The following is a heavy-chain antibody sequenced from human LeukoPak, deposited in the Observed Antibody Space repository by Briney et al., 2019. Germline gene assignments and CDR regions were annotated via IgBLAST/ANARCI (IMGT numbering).Heavy chain of an antibody. Sequence: SETLSLTCTVSGGSISSSSYYWGWIRQPPGKGLEWIGSIYYSGSTYYNPSLKSRVTISVDTSKNQFSLKLSSVTAADTAVYYCARVPSSSPDYWGQGTLVTVSS. D-gene: IGHD6-6*01. CDR1: GGSISSSSYY. CDR2: IYYSGST. CDR3: ARVPSSSPDY. J-gene: IGHJ4*02. V-gene: IGHV4-39*07.